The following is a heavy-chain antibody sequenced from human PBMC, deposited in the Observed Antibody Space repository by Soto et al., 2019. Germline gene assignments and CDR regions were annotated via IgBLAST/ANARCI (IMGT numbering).Heavy chain of an antibody. V-gene: IGHV3-23*01. CDR1: GFTFRNWA. Sequence: EVQLLESGGGWVQPGGFLSLSCAASGFTFRNWAMTWVRQAPGKGLEWVSTISGSGGVTYYADSVKGRLTISRDNPQNTLHLQMNSLRAEDTAVYYCAKTTVIVGYYYGLDVWGQGTMVTVSS. CDR2: ISGSGGVT. CDR3: AKTTVIVGYYYGLDV. J-gene: IGHJ6*02. D-gene: IGHD4-17*01.